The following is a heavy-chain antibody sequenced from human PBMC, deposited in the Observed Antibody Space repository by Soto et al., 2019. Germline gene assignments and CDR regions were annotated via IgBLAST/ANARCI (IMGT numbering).Heavy chain of an antibody. Sequence: PGGSLRLSCAASGFTFSDHYMDWVRQAPGKGLEWVGRIKSKNDGGTTDYAAPVKDRFTISKDDSKNTLYLQMNSLKTEDTGVYFCTTDLPTLIPQVGSWGQGTLVTVSS. CDR2: IKSKNDGGTT. CDR1: GFTFSDHY. CDR3: TTDLPTLIPQVGS. V-gene: IGHV3-15*07. J-gene: IGHJ5*02. D-gene: IGHD4-4*01.